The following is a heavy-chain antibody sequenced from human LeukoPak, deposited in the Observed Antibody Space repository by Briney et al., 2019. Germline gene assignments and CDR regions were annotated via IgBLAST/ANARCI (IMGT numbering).Heavy chain of an antibody. V-gene: IGHV3-30*04. CDR2: ISSNGVAD. Sequence: PGGSLRLSCAASGFTFNTYTMHWVRQAPGKGLEWVAAISSNGVADYYASSVKGRFTLSRDNSKNMVYLEINSLTGDDTALYYCARDYLPAAGPYYFDYWGQGTLVTVSP. CDR1: GFTFNTYT. CDR3: ARDYLPAAGPYYFDY. J-gene: IGHJ4*02. D-gene: IGHD6-13*01.